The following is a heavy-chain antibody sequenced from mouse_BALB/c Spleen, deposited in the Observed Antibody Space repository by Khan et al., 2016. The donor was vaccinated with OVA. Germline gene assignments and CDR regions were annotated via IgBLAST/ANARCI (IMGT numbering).Heavy chain of an antibody. V-gene: IGHV1-4*01. CDR1: GYTFTSYT. CDR3: VIDGSYYRNEGWFAY. D-gene: IGHD2-14*01. Sequence: QVQLQQSGAELARPGASVKMSCKASGYTFTSYTIHWIKLRPGQGLEWIGYINPSNGYTNYNQKLKDKATLTADKSSTTAYMQLSSLTSDDSAVXNGVIDGSYYRNEGWFAYWGQGTLVTVSA. CDR2: INPSNGYT. J-gene: IGHJ3*01.